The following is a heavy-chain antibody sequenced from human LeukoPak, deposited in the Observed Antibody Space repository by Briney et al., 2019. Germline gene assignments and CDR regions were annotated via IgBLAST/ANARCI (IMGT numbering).Heavy chain of an antibody. CDR2: IFYSGST. CDR1: GGSISSSSYY. V-gene: IGHV4-39*01. J-gene: IGHJ4*02. D-gene: IGHD3-22*01. CDR3: ARQFYYDSGGSHY. Sequence: SETLSLTCTVSGGSISSSSYYWGWVRQPPGKGLEWIGSIFYSGSTYYNPSLESRVTISVDTSKNQFSLKLSSVTAADTAVYYCARQFYYDSGGSHYWGQGTLVTVSS.